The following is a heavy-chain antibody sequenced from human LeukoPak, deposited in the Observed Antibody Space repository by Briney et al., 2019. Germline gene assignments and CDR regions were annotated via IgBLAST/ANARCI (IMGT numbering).Heavy chain of an antibody. CDR1: GFAFNSFA. D-gene: IGHD3-16*02. V-gene: IGHV3-23*01. J-gene: IGHJ4*02. CDR2: ISNSDGSS. Sequence: SGGSLRLSCAASGFAFNSFAMNWVRQAPGKGLEWGSGISNSDGSSHYADFVKGRFTISRDNSKNTLHLQMNSLRAEDTAVYYCAKSLGVGGYTRYKGFDQWGQGTLVTVSS. CDR3: AKSLGVGGYTRYKGFDQ.